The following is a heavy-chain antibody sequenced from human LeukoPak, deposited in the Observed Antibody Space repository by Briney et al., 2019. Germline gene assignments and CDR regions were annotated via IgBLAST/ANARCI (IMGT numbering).Heavy chain of an antibody. CDR2: ISGSGGST. D-gene: IGHD3-10*01. J-gene: IGHJ4*02. CDR1: GFTFSDYS. V-gene: IGHV3-23*01. Sequence: GGSLRLSCTASGFTFSDYSVNWVRQAPGKGLEWVSAISGSGGSTYYADSVKGRFTISRDNSKNTLYLQMNSLRAEDTAVYYCAKTAPSSGSYYFDYWGQGTLVTVSS. CDR3: AKTAPSSGSYYFDY.